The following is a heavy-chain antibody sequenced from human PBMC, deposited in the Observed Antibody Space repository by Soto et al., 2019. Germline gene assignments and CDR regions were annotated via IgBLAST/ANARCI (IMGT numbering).Heavy chain of an antibody. D-gene: IGHD1-26*01. CDR2: IYWDDDK. V-gene: IGHV2-5*02. CDR1: GFSLSSSGVG. J-gene: IGHJ4*02. CDR3: AHRAVDSGSYWDGGYFDA. Sequence: QITLRQSGPTRVRPTQPLTLTCNFSGFSLSSSGVGVGWIRQPPGKAPEWLVVIYWDDDKRYSPSLKSRPNITKDTSKNPVGRTMTNMDPVDTGTYYCAHRAVDSGSYWDGGYFDAWGQGTPVTVSP.